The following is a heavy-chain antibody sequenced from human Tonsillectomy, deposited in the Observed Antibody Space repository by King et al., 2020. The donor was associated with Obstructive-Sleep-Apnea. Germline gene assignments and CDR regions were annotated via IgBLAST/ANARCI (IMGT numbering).Heavy chain of an antibody. CDR3: ARRKDYGGHEFDY. J-gene: IGHJ4*02. CDR1: GGSISGGGYT. Sequence: QLQESGSGLVKPSQTLSLTCAVSGGSISGGGYTWSWIRQPPGKGLEWIGYIYDSGNTEYNSSLKSRVTISVDRSKNQFSLKLNSVTAADTAVYYCARRKDYGGHEFDYWGQGTLVTVSS. V-gene: IGHV4-30-2*01. D-gene: IGHD4-23*01. CDR2: IYDSGNT.